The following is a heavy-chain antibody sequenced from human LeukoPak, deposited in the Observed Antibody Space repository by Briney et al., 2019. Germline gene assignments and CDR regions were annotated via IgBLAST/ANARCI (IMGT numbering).Heavy chain of an antibody. CDR2: SQYDGTNK. D-gene: IGHD3-22*01. Sequence: PGGSLRLSCAASGFTFSSYGMNWVRQAPGKGLEWVTFSQYDGTNKYYADSVKGRFTISRDNSKNTLYLQMNSLRAEDTAVYYCARDKDDSSGYYYVVEYFQHWGQGTLVTVSS. CDR1: GFTFSSYG. V-gene: IGHV3-30*02. CDR3: ARDKDDSSGYYYVVEYFQH. J-gene: IGHJ1*01.